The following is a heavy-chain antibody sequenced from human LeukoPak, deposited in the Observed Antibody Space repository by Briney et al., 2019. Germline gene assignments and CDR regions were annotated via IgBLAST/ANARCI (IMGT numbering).Heavy chain of an antibody. CDR3: ARGRWVATNQGYYLDD. CDR2: INAGNGRT. Sequence: RASVKVSCKTSAYSFTPYAIHWVRQAPGQRLEWMGWINAGNGRTKYSQQFQGRLAITRDTSANTVYMDLSSLTSEDMAVYYCARGRWVATNQGYYLDDWGQGTLVTVSS. J-gene: IGHJ4*02. CDR1: AYSFTPYA. D-gene: IGHD5-12*01. V-gene: IGHV1-3*03.